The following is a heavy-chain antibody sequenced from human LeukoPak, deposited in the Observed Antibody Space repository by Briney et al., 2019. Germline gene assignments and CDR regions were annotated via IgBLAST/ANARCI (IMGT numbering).Heavy chain of an antibody. CDR2: MNPNSGVT. CDR1: GYTFTSYD. Sequence: ASVKVSCKASGYTFTSYDINWVRQASGQGLEWMGWMNPNSGVTGYAQKFQGRVSMTRDTSISTAYMELSRLRSDDTAVYYCAREGWITIFGVVTLSAFDIWGQGTMVTVSS. D-gene: IGHD3-3*01. V-gene: IGHV1-8*01. CDR3: AREGWITIFGVVTLSAFDI. J-gene: IGHJ3*02.